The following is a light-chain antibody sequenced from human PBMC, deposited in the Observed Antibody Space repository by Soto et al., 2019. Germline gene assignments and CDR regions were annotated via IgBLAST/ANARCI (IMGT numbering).Light chain of an antibody. CDR2: DAS. V-gene: IGKV1-5*01. Sequence: DIQVTQSRSTLSASVGDRVSITFRASQSISSWLAWYQQKPGKAPKLLIYDASSLESGVPSRFSGSGSGTEFTLTISSLQPDDFATYYCQQYNSYWTFGQGTKVDIK. CDR1: QSISSW. J-gene: IGKJ1*01. CDR3: QQYNSYWT.